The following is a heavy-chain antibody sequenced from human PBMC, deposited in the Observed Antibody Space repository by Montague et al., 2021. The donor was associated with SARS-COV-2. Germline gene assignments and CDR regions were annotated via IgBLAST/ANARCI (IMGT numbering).Heavy chain of an antibody. J-gene: IGHJ5*02. Sequence: SETLSLTCAVSGDSISSRSWWCLVRQSPGKGLEWIADVYHTGSTNYKSSLARRVSPSVDKSNNQFSLKLTSVTAADTAVYFCARGVAGKYWDIGKIRDFSWFDPWGQGILVTVSS. CDR3: ARGVAGKYWDIGKIRDFSWFDP. CDR2: VYHTGST. D-gene: IGHD1-26*01. CDR1: GDSISSRSW. V-gene: IGHV4-4*02.